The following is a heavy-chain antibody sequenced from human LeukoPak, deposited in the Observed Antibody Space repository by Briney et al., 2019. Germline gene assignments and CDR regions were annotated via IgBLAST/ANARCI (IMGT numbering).Heavy chain of an antibody. Sequence: GGSLRLSCAASGFTFRSYGMHWVRQAPGKGLEWVAVIWYDGSNKFYADSAKGRFTISRDNSKNTLYLQMNSLRAEDTAVYYCAKDPNGSWSFDYWGQGTLVTVSS. CDR1: GFTFRSYG. V-gene: IGHV3-33*06. J-gene: IGHJ4*02. CDR3: AKDPNGSWSFDY. CDR2: IWYDGSNK. D-gene: IGHD1-26*01.